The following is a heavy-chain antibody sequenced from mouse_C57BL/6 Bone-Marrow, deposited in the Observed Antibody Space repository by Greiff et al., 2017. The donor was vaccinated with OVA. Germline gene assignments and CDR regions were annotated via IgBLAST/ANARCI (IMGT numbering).Heavy chain of an antibody. J-gene: IGHJ2*01. V-gene: IGHV3-6*01. Sequence: EVKLMESGPGLVKPSQSLSLTCSVTGYSITSGYYWNWIRQFPGNKLEWMGYISYDGSNNYNPSLKNRISITRDTSKNQFFLKLNSVTTEDTATYYCARGSSGYDYGFDYWGQGTTLTVSS. CDR2: ISYDGSN. D-gene: IGHD3-2*02. CDR3: ARGSSGYDYGFDY. CDR1: GYSITSGYY.